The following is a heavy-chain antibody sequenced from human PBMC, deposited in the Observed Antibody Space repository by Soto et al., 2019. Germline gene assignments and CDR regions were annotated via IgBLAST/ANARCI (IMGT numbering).Heavy chain of an antibody. D-gene: IGHD3-9*01. CDR1: GFTFSSYS. J-gene: IGHJ3*02. Sequence: WESXRLSCSSSGFTFSSYSRSWFRQAPGKGLEWVSAISGSGGSTYYADSVKGRFTISRYNSKNTLYLQMNSLRAEDTAVYYCAKGQILNRQHHDFDIWGQGTMVTVSS. V-gene: IGHV3-23*01. CDR3: AKGQILNRQHHDFDI. CDR2: ISGSGGST.